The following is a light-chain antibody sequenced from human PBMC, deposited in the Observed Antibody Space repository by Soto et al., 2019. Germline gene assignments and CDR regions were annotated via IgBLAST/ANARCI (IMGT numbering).Light chain of an antibody. Sequence: DIQITQTPASLCAFIGDRVTVTCRASESIRRFLNWYQQKPGKAPKLLIFAASSLQSGVPSRFSGSGSGTEFTLTIRNLRPEEVGTRVCHQSLSFPLICFAEGTGLEIK. CDR3: HQSLSFPLIC. V-gene: IGKV1-39*01. CDR2: AAS. CDR1: ESIRRF. J-gene: IGKJ5*01.